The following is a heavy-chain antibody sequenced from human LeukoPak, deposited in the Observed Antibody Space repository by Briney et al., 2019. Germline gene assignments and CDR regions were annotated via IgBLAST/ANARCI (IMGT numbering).Heavy chain of an antibody. CDR2: IWYDGTNK. J-gene: IGHJ1*01. CDR3: ARTASRGPQSAESFHH. CDR1: GFTFSSYG. Sequence: PGGSLRLSCAASGFTFSSYGMHWVRQAPGKGLEWVAVIWYDGTNKYYADSVKGRFTTSRDNSKNTLYLQMNSLRAEDTAVYYCARTASRGPQSAESFHHWGQGTLVTVSS. V-gene: IGHV3-33*01.